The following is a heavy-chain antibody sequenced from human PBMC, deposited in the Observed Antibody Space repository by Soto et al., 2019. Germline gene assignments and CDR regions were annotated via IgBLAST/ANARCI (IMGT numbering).Heavy chain of an antibody. CDR1: GSTFSSYS. CDR2: ISSSSSYI. Sequence: GGSLRLSCAASGSTFSSYSMNWVRQAPGKGLEWVSSISSSSSYIYYADSVKGRFTISRDNAKNSLYLQMNSLRAEDTAVYYCAKRYYYDSSGYPVHAFDIWGQGTMVTVSS. D-gene: IGHD3-22*01. CDR3: AKRYYYDSSGYPVHAFDI. J-gene: IGHJ3*02. V-gene: IGHV3-21*01.